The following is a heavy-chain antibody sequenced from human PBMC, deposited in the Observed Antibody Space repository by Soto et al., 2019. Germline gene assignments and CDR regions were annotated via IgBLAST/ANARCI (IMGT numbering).Heavy chain of an antibody. CDR3: ARGVAPVSSSTNDWFDP. Sequence: QVQLQESGPGLVKPSQTLSLTCTVSGGSISSGDYYWSWIRQPPGKGLEWIGDIYYSGSTYYNPSLKSRVTISVDTSKNQFSLKLSSVTAADTAVYYCARGVAPVSSSTNDWFDPWGQGTLVTVSS. J-gene: IGHJ5*02. V-gene: IGHV4-30-4*01. CDR1: GGSISSGDYY. D-gene: IGHD2-2*01. CDR2: IYYSGST.